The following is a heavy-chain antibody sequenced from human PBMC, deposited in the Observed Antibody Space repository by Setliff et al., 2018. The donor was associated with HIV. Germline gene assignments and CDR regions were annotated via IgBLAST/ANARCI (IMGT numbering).Heavy chain of an antibody. Sequence: PGGSLRLSCAASGFTASGFTFSSAWMTWVRQCPGKGLEWLGRMTSRHDGGTTDYAAPVKGRFTISRDDSKNTVFLQVNSLKTEDTAVYYCTTDTQWQDFDYWGQGTLVTVSS. CDR1: GFTFSSAW. CDR2: MTSRHDGGTT. D-gene: IGHD6-19*01. V-gene: IGHV3-15*01. J-gene: IGHJ4*02. CDR3: TTDTQWQDFDY.